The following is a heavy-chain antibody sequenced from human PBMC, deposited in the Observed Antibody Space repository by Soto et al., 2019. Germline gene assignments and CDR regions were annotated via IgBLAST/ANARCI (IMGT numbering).Heavy chain of an antibody. CDR3: ARSQGSSTSLEIYYYYYYGMDV. D-gene: IGHD2-2*01. Sequence: QVQLVQSGAEVMKPGSSVKVSCKASGGTFGSYAISWVRQAPGQGLEWMGGIIPIPGTANYAQKFQGRVTIAADESTSTAYMVRSSLRSEDTAVYYCARSQGSSTSLEIYYYYYYGMDVWGQGTTVTVSS. J-gene: IGHJ6*02. CDR2: IIPIPGTA. CDR1: GGTFGSYA. V-gene: IGHV1-69*01.